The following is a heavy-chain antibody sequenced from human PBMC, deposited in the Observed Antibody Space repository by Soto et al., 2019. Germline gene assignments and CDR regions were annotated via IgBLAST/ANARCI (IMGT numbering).Heavy chain of an antibody. D-gene: IGHD1-26*01. J-gene: IGHJ4*02. Sequence: SETLSLTCSVSNGSISGFYWTWIRQPPGKILEWIGYIHYSGRTDYNPSLTSRATMSVDTSKNQFSLNLKPITAADTAVYYCVRVGVGIGNHFDSWGRGTLVTVSS. CDR1: NGSISGFY. CDR3: VRVGVGIGNHFDS. V-gene: IGHV4-59*12. CDR2: IHYSGRT.